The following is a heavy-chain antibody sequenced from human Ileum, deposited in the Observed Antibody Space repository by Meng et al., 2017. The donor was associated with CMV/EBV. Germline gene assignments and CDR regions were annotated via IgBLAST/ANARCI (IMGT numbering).Heavy chain of an antibody. Sequence: GESLKISCVASGFTFSNYWMHWVRQVPGKGLVWVSRISSDGSSTTHADSVKGRFTISRDNAKNTLYLQMNSLRAEDTALYYCARGSYFAMDVWGQGTTVTVSS. CDR2: ISSDGSST. J-gene: IGHJ6*02. V-gene: IGHV3-74*03. CDR1: GFTFSNYW. CDR3: ARGSYFAMDV.